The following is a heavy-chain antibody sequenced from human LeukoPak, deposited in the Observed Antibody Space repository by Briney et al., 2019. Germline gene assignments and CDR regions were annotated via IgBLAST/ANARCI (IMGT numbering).Heavy chain of an antibody. Sequence: LESLSLTCTVSGGSISSSTYYWGWIRQPPGKGLEWIGSIYYSGSTYYNPSLKSRVTISVDTSKNQFSLKVNSVTAADTAVYYCARLGDYGAYLNWFDPWGQGTLVTVSS. D-gene: IGHD4-17*01. V-gene: IGHV4-39*01. CDR3: ARLGDYGAYLNWFDP. J-gene: IGHJ5*02. CDR2: IYYSGST. CDR1: GGSISSSTYY.